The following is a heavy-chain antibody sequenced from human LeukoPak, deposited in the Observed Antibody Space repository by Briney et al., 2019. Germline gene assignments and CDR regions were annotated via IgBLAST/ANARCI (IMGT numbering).Heavy chain of an antibody. CDR1: GGSISSYY. D-gene: IGHD4-17*01. CDR2: IYYSGST. J-gene: IGHJ4*02. Sequence: PSETLSLTCTVSGGSISSYYWSWIRQPPGKGLEWIGYIYYSGSTNYNPSLKSRVTISVDTSKNQFSLKLSSVTAADTAVYYCARGWEYGDYVPYYFDYWGQGTLVTVSS. V-gene: IGHV4-59*08. CDR3: ARGWEYGDYVPYYFDY.